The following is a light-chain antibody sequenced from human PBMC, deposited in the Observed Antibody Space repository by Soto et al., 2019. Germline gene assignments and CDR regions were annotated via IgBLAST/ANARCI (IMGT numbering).Light chain of an antibody. Sequence: DIQMTQSPSSVSASVGDRVTITCRASQGISTWLAWYQQKPGKAPKLLIFAACSLQSGVPSRFSGSGSGTGFTLPIGSLQPEDFATYSCQQGNSFPWTFGLGTKVEIK. J-gene: IGKJ1*01. V-gene: IGKV1-12*01. CDR1: QGISTW. CDR3: QQGNSFPWT. CDR2: AAC.